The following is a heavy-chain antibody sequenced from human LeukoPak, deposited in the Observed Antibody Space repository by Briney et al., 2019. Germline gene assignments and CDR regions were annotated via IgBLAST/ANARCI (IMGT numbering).Heavy chain of an antibody. J-gene: IGHJ4*02. D-gene: IGHD2-15*01. V-gene: IGHV3-23*01. Sequence: GGSLRLSCAASGFTFSNYAVGWVRQAPGKGLEWVSTISDSGGNTYHADSVKGRFTISRDNSKNTVYLQMNSPRAEDTAVYYCAKGNTGSFYSASDYWGQGTLVTASS. CDR3: AKGNTGSFYSASDY. CDR2: ISDSGGNT. CDR1: GFTFSNYA.